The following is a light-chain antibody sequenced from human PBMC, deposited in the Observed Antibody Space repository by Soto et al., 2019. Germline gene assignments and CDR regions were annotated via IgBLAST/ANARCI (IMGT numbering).Light chain of an antibody. J-gene: IGLJ2*01. CDR3: SSYAGSNNHVV. Sequence: QSALTQPPSASGSPRQSVTISCTGTSSDVGGYNYVSWYQQHPGKAPKLMIYDVSKRPSGVPDRFSGSKSGNTASLTVSGLQAEDEAYYYCSSYAGSNNHVVFGGGTKVTVL. CDR2: DVS. CDR1: SSDVGGYNY. V-gene: IGLV2-8*01.